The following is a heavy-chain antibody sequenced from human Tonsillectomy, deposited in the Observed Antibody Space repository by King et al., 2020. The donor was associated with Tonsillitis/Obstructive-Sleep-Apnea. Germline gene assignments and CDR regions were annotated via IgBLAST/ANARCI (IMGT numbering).Heavy chain of an antibody. J-gene: IGHJ4*02. CDR2: ISGSGRTT. CDR3: VKEAGTVYAYFDF. V-gene: IGHV3-23*04. CDR1: AFTFSTYA. Sequence: VQLVESGGGLVQPGGSLRLSCAASAFTFSTYALSWVRQAPGKGLEWVSAISGSGRTTHYADSVKGRFTISRDNSKNTLFLQMNSLRAEDTAVYYCVKEAGTVYAYFDFWGQGTLVSVSS. D-gene: IGHD2-8*01.